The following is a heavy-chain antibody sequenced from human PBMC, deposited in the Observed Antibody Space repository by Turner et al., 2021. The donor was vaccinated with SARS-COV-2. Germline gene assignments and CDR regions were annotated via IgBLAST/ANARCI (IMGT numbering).Heavy chain of an antibody. Sequence: QLQLQESCPGLVKPSETLSPPCTALGGSISSSSSSWGWTRQPQGKGLEWFGRLYSSGITYYHPSLKSRVTIFVDPSKNQFSLKLSSVTAADTAVYYCARRQRMYSYDPPFDPWGQGTLVTVSS. J-gene: IGHJ5*02. CDR3: ARRQRMYSYDPPFDP. CDR2: LYSSGIT. CDR1: GGSISSSSSS. D-gene: IGHD3-22*01. V-gene: IGHV4-39*01.